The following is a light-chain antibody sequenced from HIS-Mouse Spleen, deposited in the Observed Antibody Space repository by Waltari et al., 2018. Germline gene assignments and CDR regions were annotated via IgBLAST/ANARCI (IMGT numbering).Light chain of an antibody. V-gene: IGLV2-11*01. CDR1: SSDVGGYNY. J-gene: IGLJ2*01. Sequence: QSALTQPRSVSGSPGQSVTISCTGTSSDVGGYNYVPWYQQYPGKAPKLRIYDVSKRPSGVPDRFSGSKSGNTASLTISGLQAEDEADYYCCSYAGSYTLVFGGGTKLTVL. CDR2: DVS. CDR3: CSYAGSYTLV.